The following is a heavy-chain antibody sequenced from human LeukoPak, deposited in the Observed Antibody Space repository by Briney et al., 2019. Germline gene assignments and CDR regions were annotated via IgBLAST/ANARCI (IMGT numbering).Heavy chain of an antibody. J-gene: IGHJ4*02. CDR1: GFTFDDYA. D-gene: IGHD2-15*01. CDR3: ARVASDCSGGSCSTGLFDY. Sequence: PGGSLRLSCAASGFTFDDYAMGWVRQAPGGGLEWVSGIDSKGGSIGYADSVKGRFTISRDNAKNSLHLQMNRLRAEDTALYYCARVASDCSGGSCSTGLFDYWGQGTLVTVSS. V-gene: IGHV3-20*04. CDR2: IDSKGGSI.